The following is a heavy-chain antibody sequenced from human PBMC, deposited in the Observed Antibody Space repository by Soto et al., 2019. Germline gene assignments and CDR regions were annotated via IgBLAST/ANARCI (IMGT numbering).Heavy chain of an antibody. V-gene: IGHV2-26*01. Sequence: SGPTLVNPTETLTLTCSVSGISLTDTRMGVSWIRQAPGKALEWLAHIISNDDKSYSTSLKSRLTISKDTSKSQVVLRMTNMDPVDTGRYYCARAPFYSDSDGYYFEFDYWGPGTLVTVSS. CDR3: ARAPFYSDSDGYYFEFDY. D-gene: IGHD3-22*01. CDR1: GISLTDTRMG. J-gene: IGHJ4*02. CDR2: IISNDDK.